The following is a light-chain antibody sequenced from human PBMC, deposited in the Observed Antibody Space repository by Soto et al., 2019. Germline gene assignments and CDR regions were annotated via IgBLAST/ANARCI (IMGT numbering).Light chain of an antibody. CDR2: GAS. CDR1: QSVSNY. CDR3: HQYGGSPQT. J-gene: IGKJ1*01. V-gene: IGKV3-20*01. Sequence: EIVLTQSPGTLSLSPGERATLSCRASQSVSNYLAWYQRKPGQAPRLLIYGASSRATGIPDRFSGSGSGTDFTLPISRLEPEDFAVYYCHQYGGSPQTFGQGTKVEI.